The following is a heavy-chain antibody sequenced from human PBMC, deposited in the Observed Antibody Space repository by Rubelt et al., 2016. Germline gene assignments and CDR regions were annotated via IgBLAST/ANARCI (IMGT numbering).Heavy chain of an antibody. CDR3: VRDSYHFASGSWVYHGMDV. J-gene: IGHJ6*02. D-gene: IGHD3-10*01. CDR2: ISWNSGSI. CDR1: GFTFDDYA. V-gene: IGHV3-9*01. Sequence: EVQLLESGGGLVQPGGSLRLSCAASGFTFDDYAMHWVRQAPGKGLEWVSGISWNSGSIGYADSVKGRFTISRANARKTLHVQMNSLRPEETAVYYCVRDSYHFASGSWVYHGMDVWGQGTTVTVSS.